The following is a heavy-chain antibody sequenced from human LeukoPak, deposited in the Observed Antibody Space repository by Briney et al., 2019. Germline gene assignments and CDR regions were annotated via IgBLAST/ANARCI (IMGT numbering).Heavy chain of an antibody. Sequence: ASVKVSCKASGYTFTCYYMHWVRQAPGQGLEWMGIINPSGGSTSYAQKFQGRVTMTRDTSTSTVYMELSSLRSEDSAVYYCARRRHTVTGFDYWGQGTLVTVSS. V-gene: IGHV1-46*01. CDR2: INPSGGST. CDR3: ARRRHTVTGFDY. J-gene: IGHJ4*02. D-gene: IGHD4-11*01. CDR1: GYTFTCYY.